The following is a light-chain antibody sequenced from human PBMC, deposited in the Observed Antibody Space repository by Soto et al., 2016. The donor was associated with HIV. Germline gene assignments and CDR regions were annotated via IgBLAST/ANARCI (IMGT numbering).Light chain of an antibody. CDR2: KDI. CDR1: AVPKHD. J-gene: IGLJ2*01. CDR3: QSADSSGTYRV. V-gene: IGLV3-25*03. Sequence: SYELTQPPSVSVSPGQTARITCSGDAVPKHDTNWYQQKPGQIPVLVMLKDIERPSGIPERFSGSSSGTTVTLTIGGVQAEDEADYYCQSADSSGTYRVFGGGTKVDRP.